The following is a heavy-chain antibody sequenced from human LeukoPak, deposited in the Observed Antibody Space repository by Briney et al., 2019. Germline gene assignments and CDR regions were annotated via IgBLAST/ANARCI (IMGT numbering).Heavy chain of an antibody. CDR1: GFTFSSYS. CDR3: ARDSGWWELLFPIIDAFDI. V-gene: IGHV3-21*01. D-gene: IGHD1-26*01. Sequence: GGSLRLSCAASGFTFSSYSMNWVRQAPGKGLEWVSSISSSSSYIYYADSVKGRFTISRDNAKNSLYLQMNSLRAEDTAVYYCARDSGWWELLFPIIDAFDIWGQGTMVTVSS. J-gene: IGHJ3*02. CDR2: ISSSSSYI.